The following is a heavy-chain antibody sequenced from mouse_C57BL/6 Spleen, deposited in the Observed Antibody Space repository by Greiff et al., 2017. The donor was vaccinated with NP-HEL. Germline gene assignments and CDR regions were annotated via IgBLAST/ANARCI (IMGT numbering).Heavy chain of an antibody. CDR1: GFTFSDYG. D-gene: IGHD1-1*01. J-gene: IGHJ2*01. CDR2: ISSGSSTI. V-gene: IGHV5-17*01. CDR3: ARYYGSSSDY. Sequence: EVKLVESGGGLVKPGGSLKLSCAASGFTFSDYGMHWVRQAPEKGLEWVAYISSGSSTIYYADTVKGRFTISRDNAKNTLFLQMTSLRSEDTAMCYCARYYGSSSDYWGQGTTLTVSS.